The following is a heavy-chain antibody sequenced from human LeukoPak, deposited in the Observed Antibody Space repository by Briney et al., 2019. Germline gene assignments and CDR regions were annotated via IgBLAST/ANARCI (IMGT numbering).Heavy chain of an antibody. CDR2: IYSSGST. V-gene: IGHV4-61*02. Sequence: PSETLSLTCTVSGGSISSGSYYWSWIRQPAGKGLGWIGRIYSSGSTNYNPSLKSRVTISVDTSKNQFSLKLSSVTAADTAVYYCARDGSGWYVGWFDPWGQGTLVTVSS. CDR1: GGSISSGSYY. J-gene: IGHJ5*02. D-gene: IGHD6-19*01. CDR3: ARDGSGWYVGWFDP.